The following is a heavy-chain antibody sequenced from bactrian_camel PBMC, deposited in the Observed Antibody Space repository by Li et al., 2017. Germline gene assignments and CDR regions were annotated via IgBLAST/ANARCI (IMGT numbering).Heavy chain of an antibody. J-gene: IGHJ4*01. Sequence: VQLVESGGDLVRPGGSLRPSCAASGFTFSDYTMTWVRQAPGKGLEWVSTIKADTTETYYLPAVEGRFTVSRDNTKDTLYLQLNSLKTEDTAMYYCAKYKLPPEPPVGQGTQVTVST. CDR1: GFTFSDYT. CDR2: IKADTTET. V-gene: IGHV3-1*01.